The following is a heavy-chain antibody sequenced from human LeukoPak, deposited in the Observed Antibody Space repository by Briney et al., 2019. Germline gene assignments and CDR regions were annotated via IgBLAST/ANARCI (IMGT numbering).Heavy chain of an antibody. J-gene: IGHJ3*02. CDR2: MYHSGRT. V-gene: IGHV4-59*01. Sequence: SETLSLTCTVSGVSISSNYWSWIRQSPGKGLEWIGYMYHSGRTNYNPSLKSRVTISIDTSTNQFSLKLSSVTVADTAVYYCARWALKSAFDMWGQGTMVTVSS. CDR1: GVSISSNY. CDR3: ARWALKSAFDM.